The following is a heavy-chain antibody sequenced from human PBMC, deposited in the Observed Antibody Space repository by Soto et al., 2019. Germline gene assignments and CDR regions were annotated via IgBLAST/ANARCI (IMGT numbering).Heavy chain of an antibody. J-gene: IGHJ6*02. V-gene: IGHV3-15*01. CDR3: TTDSPIRLRYFDWSPHYGMDV. CDR1: GFTFSNAW. D-gene: IGHD3-9*01. CDR2: IKSKTDGGTT. Sequence: PGGSLRLSCAASGFTFSNAWMSWVRQAPGKGLEWVGRIKSKTDGGTTDYAAPVKGRFTISRDDSKNTLYLQMNSLKTEDTAVYYCTTDSPIRLRYFDWSPHYGMDVWGQGTTVTVSS.